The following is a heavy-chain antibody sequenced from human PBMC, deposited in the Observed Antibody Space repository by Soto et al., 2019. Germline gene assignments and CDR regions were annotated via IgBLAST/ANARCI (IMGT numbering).Heavy chain of an antibody. J-gene: IGHJ4*02. CDR2: INSDGSST. D-gene: IGHD2-2*01. V-gene: IGHV3-74*01. CDR3: ARPIYCSSTSCNYYFDY. CDR1: GFTFSSYW. Sequence: EVQLVESGGGLVQPGGSLRLSCAASGFTFSSYWMHWVRQAPGKGLVWVSRINSDGSSTSYADSVKGRFTISRDNAKNTLYVQMNSLRAEDTAVYYCARPIYCSSTSCNYYFDYWGQGTLVTVSS.